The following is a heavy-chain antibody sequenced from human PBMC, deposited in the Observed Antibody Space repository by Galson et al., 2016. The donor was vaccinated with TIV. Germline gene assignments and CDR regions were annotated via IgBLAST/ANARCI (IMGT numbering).Heavy chain of an antibody. CDR1: GDSVSSNSAA. D-gene: IGHD6-13*01. Sequence: CAISGDSVSSNSAAWNWIRQSPSRGLEWLGRTYYMSKWFNDYAVSVKSRITINPDTSENQFSLQLNSVTPDDTAVYFCARGPKVPSAYNSGWWQDLWDFDLWGRGTLVTVSS. CDR3: ARGPKVPSAYNSGWWQDLWDFDL. J-gene: IGHJ2*01. V-gene: IGHV6-1*01. CDR2: TYYMSKWFN.